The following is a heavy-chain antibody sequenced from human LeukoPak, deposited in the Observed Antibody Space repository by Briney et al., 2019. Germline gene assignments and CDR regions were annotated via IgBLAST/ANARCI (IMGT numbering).Heavy chain of an antibody. CDR1: GGSISSYY. CDR3: ARENGDYVSYYFDY. CDR2: IYYSGST. Sequence: SETLSLTCTVSGGSISSYYWSWIRQPPGKGLEWVGYIYYSGSTNYNPSLKGRVTISVDTSKNQFSLKLSSVTAADTAVYYCARENGDYVSYYFDYWGQGTLVTVSS. J-gene: IGHJ4*02. D-gene: IGHD4-17*01. V-gene: IGHV4-59*01.